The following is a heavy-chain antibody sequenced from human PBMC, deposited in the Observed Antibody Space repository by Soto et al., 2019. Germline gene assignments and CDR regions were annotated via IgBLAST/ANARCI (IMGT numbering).Heavy chain of an antibody. D-gene: IGHD5-12*01. V-gene: IGHV3-66*01. J-gene: IGHJ4*02. Sequence: EVQLVESGGGLVQPGGSLRLSCAASGFTVSSNYMSWVRQAPGKGLEWVSVIYSGGSTYYADSVKGRFTISRDNSKNTLYLQMNSLRAEDTAVYYCASAGYSGYDEAPDYWGQGTLVTVSS. CDR1: GFTVSSNY. CDR2: IYSGGST. CDR3: ASAGYSGYDEAPDY.